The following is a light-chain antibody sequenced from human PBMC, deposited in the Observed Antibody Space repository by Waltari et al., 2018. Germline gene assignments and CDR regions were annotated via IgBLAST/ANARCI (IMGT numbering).Light chain of an antibody. V-gene: IGKV4-1*01. CDR2: VAS. J-gene: IGKJ1*01. CDR3: QQYYDPPRT. Sequence: DIVMTQSPDSLAVSLGERATIKCKSSQSVLFSSNNKNYLAWYQQKPGQPPKLLMSVASTREAGVPDRFSGCVSGTDFTLTISSLQAEDVAFYYCQQYYDPPRTFGQGTKVEIK. CDR1: QSVLFSSNNKNY.